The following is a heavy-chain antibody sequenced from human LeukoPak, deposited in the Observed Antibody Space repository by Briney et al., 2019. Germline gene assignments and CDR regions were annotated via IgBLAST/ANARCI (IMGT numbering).Heavy chain of an antibody. Sequence: RASETLSLTCTVSGGSISSGGYYWSWIRQHPGKGLEWIGYIYYSGSTYYNPSLKSRVTISVDASKNQFSLKLSSVTAADTAVYYCARDRAALGAIFGVVNPYYYGMDVWGQGTTVTVSS. V-gene: IGHV4-31*03. CDR2: IYYSGST. CDR3: ARDRAALGAIFGVVNPYYYGMDV. CDR1: GGSISSGGYY. J-gene: IGHJ6*02. D-gene: IGHD3-3*01.